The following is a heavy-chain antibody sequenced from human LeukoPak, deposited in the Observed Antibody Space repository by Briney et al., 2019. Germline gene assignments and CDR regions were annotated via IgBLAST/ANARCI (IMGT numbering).Heavy chain of an antibody. CDR1: GGSFSGYY. Sequence: SETLSLTCAVYGGSFSGYYWSWIRQPPGKGLEWIGEINHSGSTNYNPSLKSRVTISVDTSKNQFSLKLSSVTAADTAVYYCARAKSGGSVSYYRRKVFWFDPWGQGTLVTVSS. CDR3: ARAKSGGSVSYYRRKVFWFDP. V-gene: IGHV4-34*01. D-gene: IGHD3-10*01. J-gene: IGHJ5*02. CDR2: INHSGST.